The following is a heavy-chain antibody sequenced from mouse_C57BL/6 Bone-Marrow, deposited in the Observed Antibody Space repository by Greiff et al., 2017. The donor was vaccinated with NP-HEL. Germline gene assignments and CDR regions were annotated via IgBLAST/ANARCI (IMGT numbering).Heavy chain of an antibody. CDR3: ARSGYDYDYYFDV. V-gene: IGHV1-55*01. J-gene: IGHJ1*03. D-gene: IGHD2-4*01. Sequence: VQLQQPGAELVKPGASVKMSCKASGYTFTSYWITWVKQRPGQGLEWIGDIYPGSGSTNYNEKFKSKATLTVDTSSSTAYMQLSSLTSEDSAVYYCARSGYDYDYYFDVWGTGTTVTVSS. CDR1: GYTFTSYW. CDR2: IYPGSGST.